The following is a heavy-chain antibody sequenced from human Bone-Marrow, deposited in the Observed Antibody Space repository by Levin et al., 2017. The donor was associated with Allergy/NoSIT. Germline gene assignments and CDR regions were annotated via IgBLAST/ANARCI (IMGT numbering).Heavy chain of an antibody. CDR1: GFTVSSNY. CDR3: AGDGGGGYDYKYFDY. J-gene: IGHJ4*02. D-gene: IGHD5-12*01. Sequence: PGGSLRLSCAASGFTVSSNYMSWVRQAPGKGLEWVSVIYSGGSTYYADSVKGRFTISRDNSKNTLYLQMNSLRAEDTAVYYGAGDGGGGYDYKYFDYWGQGTLVTVSS. CDR2: IYSGGST. V-gene: IGHV3-53*01.